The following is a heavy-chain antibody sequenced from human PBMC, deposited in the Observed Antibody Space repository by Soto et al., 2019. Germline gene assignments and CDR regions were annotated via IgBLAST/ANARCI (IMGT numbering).Heavy chain of an antibody. CDR2: IYYIGST. Sequence: SETLSLTCTVSGGSISISTYYWGWIRHPPGKGLEWIGSIYYIGSTYYNPSLKSRVTISVDTSKNQFSLNMNSVTAADTAVYYCARPPPASLDAFEMWGPGTMVTV. CDR3: ARPPPASLDAFEM. CDR1: GGSISISTYY. V-gene: IGHV4-39*01. J-gene: IGHJ3*02.